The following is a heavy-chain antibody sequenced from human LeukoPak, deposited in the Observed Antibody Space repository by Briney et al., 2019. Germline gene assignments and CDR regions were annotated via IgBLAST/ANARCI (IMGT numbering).Heavy chain of an antibody. Sequence: GGSLRLSCAASGFTFSRYWMRWVRQAPGKGLEWVSGISWNSGSIVYADSVKGRFTISRDNAKNSLYLQMNSLRAEDMALYYCAKGGSGWLYNWFDPWGQGTLVTVSS. CDR2: ISWNSGSI. V-gene: IGHV3-9*03. CDR1: GFTFSRYW. CDR3: AKGGSGWLYNWFDP. J-gene: IGHJ5*02. D-gene: IGHD6-19*01.